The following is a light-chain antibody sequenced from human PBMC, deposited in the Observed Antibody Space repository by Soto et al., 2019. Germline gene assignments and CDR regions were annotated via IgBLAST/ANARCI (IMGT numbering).Light chain of an antibody. CDR2: DND. Sequence: QSVLTQPPAVSAAPGQKLTISCAGTTSNIGDNYVSWYQQVPGAAPKLLMYDNDKRPSGIPDRFSGSKSGTSATLGITGLQTGDEAHYYCGTWDSSLSAVVFGGGTKLTVL. CDR1: TSNIGDNY. CDR3: GTWDSSLSAVV. J-gene: IGLJ2*01. V-gene: IGLV1-51*01.